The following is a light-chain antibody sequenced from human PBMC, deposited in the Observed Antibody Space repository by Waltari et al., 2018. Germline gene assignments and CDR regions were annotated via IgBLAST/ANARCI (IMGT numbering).Light chain of an antibody. CDR2: GAS. Sequence: RASQSLTKKYLAWYQQKPGQAPSLLIYGASSRAAGIPDRFSGSGSGTDFTLTISRLEPEDFAVYYCQQYGSSILYTFGQGTKLEIK. CDR1: QSLTKKY. V-gene: IGKV3-20*01. CDR3: QQYGSSILYT. J-gene: IGKJ2*01.